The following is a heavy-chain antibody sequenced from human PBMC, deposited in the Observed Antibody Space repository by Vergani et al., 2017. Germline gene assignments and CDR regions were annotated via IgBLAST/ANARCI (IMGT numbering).Heavy chain of an antibody. D-gene: IGHD3-22*01. J-gene: IGHJ4*02. CDR2: LSASDRRT. Sequence: QVQLVESGGGLVKPGGSLRLSCAASGFTFSDYYMSWIRQAPGKGLEWVSTLSASDRRTHYADSVKGRFTISRDNSKNTLFLHMNSLRPEDTAVYYCAKDNVPGYYDSSGYCDYWGQGTLVTVSS. V-gene: IGHV3-11*05. CDR1: GFTFSDYY. CDR3: AKDNVPGYYDSSGYCDY.